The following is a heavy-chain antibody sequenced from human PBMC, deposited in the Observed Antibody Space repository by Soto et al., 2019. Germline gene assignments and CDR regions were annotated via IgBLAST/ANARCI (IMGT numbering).Heavy chain of an antibody. CDR2: IFYSGST. V-gene: IGHV4-39*01. D-gene: IGHD2-15*01. CDR3: ARHLTYCSAGSCYSDFPYYGMDV. Sequence: SETLSLTCTVYGGSISSSSYYWGWIRQPPGQGLEWIGSIFYSGSTYYNPSLKSRVTISVDTSKNQFSLKLSSVTAAETAVYYCARHLTYCSAGSCYSDFPYYGMDVWGQGTTVT. CDR1: GGSISSSSYY. J-gene: IGHJ6*02.